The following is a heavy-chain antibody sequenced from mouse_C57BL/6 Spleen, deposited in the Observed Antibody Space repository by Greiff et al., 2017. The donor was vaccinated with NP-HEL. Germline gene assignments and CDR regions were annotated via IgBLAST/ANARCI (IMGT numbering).Heavy chain of an antibody. CDR1: GFSLTSYG. J-gene: IGHJ4*01. Sequence: VQLQQSGPGLVQPSQSLSITCTVSGFSLTSYGVHWVRQSPGKGLEWLGVIWSGGSTDYNAAFISRLSISKDNSKSQVFFKMNSLQADDTAIYYCARSLYGSSSYYAMDYWGQGTSVTVSS. CDR2: IWSGGST. V-gene: IGHV2-2*01. CDR3: ARSLYGSSSYYAMDY. D-gene: IGHD1-1*01.